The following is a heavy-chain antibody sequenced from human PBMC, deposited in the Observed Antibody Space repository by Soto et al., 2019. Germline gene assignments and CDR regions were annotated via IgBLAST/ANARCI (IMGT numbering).Heavy chain of an antibody. Sequence: PVESLKISCKGSGYSFSTYSVGWVRQMPGKGLEWMGNIFSSDPNTRYSPSFQGQVTISADKSISTAYLQWSSLKASDTAMYYCATWRSSSWFDYWGQGTLVTAPQ. J-gene: IGHJ4*02. V-gene: IGHV5-51*01. CDR1: GYSFSTYS. CDR2: IFSSDPNT. D-gene: IGHD6-13*01. CDR3: ATWRSSSWFDY.